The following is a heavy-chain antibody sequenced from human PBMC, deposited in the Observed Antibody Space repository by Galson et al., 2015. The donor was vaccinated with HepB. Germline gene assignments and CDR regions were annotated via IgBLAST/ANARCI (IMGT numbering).Heavy chain of an antibody. CDR3: ARALCYYDSSGYYLPEFDY. D-gene: IGHD3-22*01. J-gene: IGHJ4*02. V-gene: IGHV6-1*01. CDR2: TYYRSKWYN. Sequence: CAISGDSVSSNSAAWNWIRQSPSRGLEWLGRTYYRSKWYNDYAVSVKSRITINPDTSKNQFSLQLNPVTPEDTAVYYCARALCYYDSSGYYLPEFDYWGQGTLVTVSS. CDR1: GDSVSSNSAA.